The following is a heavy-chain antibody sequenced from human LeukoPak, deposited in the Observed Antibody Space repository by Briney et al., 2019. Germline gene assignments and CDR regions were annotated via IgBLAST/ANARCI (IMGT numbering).Heavy chain of an antibody. J-gene: IGHJ4*02. CDR3: ASSIGSSGYRWL. D-gene: IGHD3-22*01. CDR2: IYYSGST. V-gene: IGHV4-39*01. CDR1: DGSISSSSYY. Sequence: SETLSLTCTVSDGSISSSSYYWGLIRQPPGKGLEWIGSIYYSGSTYYNPSLKSRVTISVDTSKNQFSLKLSSVTAADTAVYYCASSIGSSGYRWLWGQGTLVTVSS.